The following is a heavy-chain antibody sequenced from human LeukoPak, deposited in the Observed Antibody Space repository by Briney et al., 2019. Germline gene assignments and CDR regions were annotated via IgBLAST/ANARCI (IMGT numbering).Heavy chain of an antibody. CDR2: IKSRADGETT. Sequence: GGSLRLSCVASGFTFSNAWMSWVRQAPGKGLEWVGRIKSRADGETTDFAAPVKGRFTISRDDSKTTLYLQIHSLKTEHTAVYYCTTDLGITMIRGVIVSWGQGTLVTVSS. D-gene: IGHD3-10*01. CDR3: TTDLGITMIRGVIVS. V-gene: IGHV3-15*01. J-gene: IGHJ4*02. CDR1: GFTFSNAW.